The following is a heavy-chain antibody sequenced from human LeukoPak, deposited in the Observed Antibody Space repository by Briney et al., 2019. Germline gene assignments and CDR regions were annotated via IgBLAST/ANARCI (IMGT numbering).Heavy chain of an antibody. V-gene: IGHV3-23*01. CDR3: SKAPYYILPCFDY. CDR2: ISGSGGST. D-gene: IGHD3-9*01. Sequence: GGSLRLSCAASGFTFSSYAMSWVRQAPGKGLEWVSAISGSGGSTYYADSVKGRFTISRDNSKSTLYLQMNSLRAEDTAVYYCSKAPYYILPCFDYWGQGTLVTVSS. J-gene: IGHJ4*02. CDR1: GFTFSSYA.